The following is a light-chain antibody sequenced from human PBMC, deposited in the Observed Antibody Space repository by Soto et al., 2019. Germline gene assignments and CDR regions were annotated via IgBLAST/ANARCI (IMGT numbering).Light chain of an antibody. J-gene: IGLJ1*01. V-gene: IGLV2-14*03. CDR2: EVS. Sequence: QSELTRPASVCRSPGQSLPIISTGTSSDVGAYDYVSWYQQHPDKAPKLMIYEVSNRPSGVSDRFSGSKSVNTATLTISGLQAEDEADYYCSSYTSSSTRVFGTGTKVTVL. CDR1: SSDVGAYDY. CDR3: SSYTSSSTRV.